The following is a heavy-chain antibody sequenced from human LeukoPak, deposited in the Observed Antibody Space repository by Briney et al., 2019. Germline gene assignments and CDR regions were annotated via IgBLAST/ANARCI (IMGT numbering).Heavy chain of an antibody. V-gene: IGHV1-46*01. Sequence: ASVKVSCKASGYTFTSYYMHWVRQAPGQGLEWMGIINPSGGSTSYAQKFQGRVTMTRDMSTSTVYMELSSLRSEDTAVYYCARDFEYSGYDRAYYFDYWGQGTLVTVYS. J-gene: IGHJ4*02. CDR2: INPSGGST. CDR1: GYTFTSYY. CDR3: ARDFEYSGYDRAYYFDY. D-gene: IGHD5-12*01.